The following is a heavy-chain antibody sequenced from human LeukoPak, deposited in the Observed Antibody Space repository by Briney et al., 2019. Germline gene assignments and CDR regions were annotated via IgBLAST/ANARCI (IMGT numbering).Heavy chain of an antibody. CDR3: ARYDSVSFGAFDI. CDR1: GYIYY. D-gene: IGHD3-3*01. CDR2: INPNSGDT. V-gene: IGHV1-2*02. J-gene: IGHJ3*02. Sequence: GESLKISCKAPGYIYYFHCVRQAPGQGLEWMGWINPNSGDTNYAQKFQGRVTMTRDTSISTAYMELSGLRSDDTAMYYCARYDSVSFGAFDIWGQGTMVIVSS.